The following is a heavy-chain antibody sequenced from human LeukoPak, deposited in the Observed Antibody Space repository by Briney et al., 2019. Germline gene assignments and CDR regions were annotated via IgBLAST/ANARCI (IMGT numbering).Heavy chain of an antibody. V-gene: IGHV1-46*01. CDR1: GYTFTSYY. CDR3: ARDRESGGDPNGNWFDP. CDR2: INPSGGST. D-gene: IGHD2-21*02. J-gene: IGHJ5*02. Sequence: ASVKVSCKASGYTFTSYYMHWVRQAPGQGLERMGIINPSGGSTSYAQKFQGRVTMTRDTSTSTVYMELSSLRSEDTAVYYCARDRESGGDPNGNWFDPWGQGTLVTVSS.